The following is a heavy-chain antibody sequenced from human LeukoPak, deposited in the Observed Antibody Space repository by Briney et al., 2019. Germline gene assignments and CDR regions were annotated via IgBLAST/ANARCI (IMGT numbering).Heavy chain of an antibody. J-gene: IGHJ4*02. CDR3: ARYGSHRIV. CDR1: GGSISGTNW. CDR2: ISLAGQT. Sequence: SETLSLTCGVSGGSISGTNWWSWVRQPPGQGLEWIGEISLAGQTNYNPSLNGRVTMSLDKSSNQLSLHLTSVTAADTAVYYCARYGSHRIVWGQGTLVTVSS. D-gene: IGHD3-10*01. V-gene: IGHV4/OR15-8*02.